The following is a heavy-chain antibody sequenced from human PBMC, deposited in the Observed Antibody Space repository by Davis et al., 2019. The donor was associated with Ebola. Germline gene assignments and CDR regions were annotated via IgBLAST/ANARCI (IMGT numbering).Heavy chain of an antibody. CDR2: INHSGSI. CDR3: AREGGYSFGYWRYNWFDP. CDR1: GGSFSGYY. V-gene: IGHV4-34*01. J-gene: IGHJ5*02. Sequence: MPSETLSLTCAVYGGSFSGYYWSWIRQPPGKGLEWIGEINHSGSINYNPSLKSRVTISVDTSKNQFPLKLSFVTAADTAVYYCAREGGYSFGYWRYNWFDPWGQGTLVTVSS. D-gene: IGHD5-18*01.